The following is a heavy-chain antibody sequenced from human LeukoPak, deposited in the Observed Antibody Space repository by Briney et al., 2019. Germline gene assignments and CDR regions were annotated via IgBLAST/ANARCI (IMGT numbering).Heavy chain of an antibody. CDR3: ARERVAGNGMDV. CDR1: GGTFSSYA. D-gene: IGHD6-19*01. Sequence: SVKVSCKASGGTFSSYAISWVRQAPGQGLEWMGGIIPIFGTANYAQKFQGRVTITADESTSTAYMELSSLRSEDMAVYYCARERVAGNGMDVWGQGTTVTVSS. V-gene: IGHV1-69*13. CDR2: IIPIFGTA. J-gene: IGHJ6*02.